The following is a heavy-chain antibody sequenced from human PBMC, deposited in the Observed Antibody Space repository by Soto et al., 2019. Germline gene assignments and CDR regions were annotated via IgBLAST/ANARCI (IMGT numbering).Heavy chain of an antibody. V-gene: IGHV1-18*01. CDR2: ISSHKGNT. D-gene: IGHD1-1*01. CDR1: GYGFTTYG. Sequence: QVHLVQSGAEVKKPGASVKVSCKGSGYGFTTYGITWVRQAPGQGLEGMACISSHKGNTNYAQTLQGRVTVTRDTSTSTAYMELRSLRSDDTAVYYCARGRYGDYWGQGALVTVSS. CDR3: ARGRYGDY. J-gene: IGHJ4*02.